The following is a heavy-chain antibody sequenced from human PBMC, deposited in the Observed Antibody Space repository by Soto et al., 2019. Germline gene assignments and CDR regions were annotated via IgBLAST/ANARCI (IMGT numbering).Heavy chain of an antibody. D-gene: IGHD3-10*01. CDR3: ARGRADSAGSSFGRRMDV. CDR2: ISVTGPM. Sequence: QVQLQESGPGLVKPSETLSLLCFVSGEAVGSGQSYWNWVRQAPGKGLEWIGHISVTGPMKNSASPKSRVPMSVDPSNNQISLTLTSVTAADSATYFCARGRADSAGSSFGRRMDVWGQGTTVTVAS. J-gene: IGHJ6*02. V-gene: IGHV4-61*01. CDR1: GEAVGSGQSY.